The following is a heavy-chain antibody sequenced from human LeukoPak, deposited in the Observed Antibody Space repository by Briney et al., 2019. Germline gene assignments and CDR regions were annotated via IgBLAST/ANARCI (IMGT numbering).Heavy chain of an antibody. CDR2: INPNSGGT. CDR3: ARDLARRYYYYYMDV. Sequence: ASVKVSCKASGYTFTVYYMHWVRQAPGQGLEWMGRINPNSGGTNYAQKFQGRVTMTRDTSINTAYMELSRLRSDDPAVYYCARDLARRYYYYYMDVWGKGTTVTVSS. CDR1: GYTFTVYY. D-gene: IGHD3-3*02. V-gene: IGHV1-2*06. J-gene: IGHJ6*03.